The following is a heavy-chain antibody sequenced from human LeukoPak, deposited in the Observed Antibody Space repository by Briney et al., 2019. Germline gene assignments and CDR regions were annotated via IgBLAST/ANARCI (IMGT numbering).Heavy chain of an antibody. CDR1: GYTFTNYG. CDR2: ISAXXGXX. D-gene: IGHD1-1*01. J-gene: IGHJ4*02. CDR3: ARESHVERDDF. V-gene: IGHV1-18*01. Sequence: ASVKVSCKASGYTFTNYGITWVRQAPGQGLEWMGWISAXXGXXXXXXXXXXXXTXTTXTXTSTAYMELRSLVSDDTAVYYCARESHVERDDFWGQGTLITVSS.